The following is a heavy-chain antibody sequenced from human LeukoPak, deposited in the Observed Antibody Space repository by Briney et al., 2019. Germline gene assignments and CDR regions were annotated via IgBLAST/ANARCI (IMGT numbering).Heavy chain of an antibody. D-gene: IGHD3-10*01. CDR3: AKDRPASRRAGSGSYIDY. CDR1: GFTFSSYA. J-gene: IGHJ4*02. V-gene: IGHV3-30-3*01. CDR2: ISYDGSNK. Sequence: GRSLRLSCAASGFTFSSYAMHWVRQAPGKGLEWVAVISYDGSNKYYADSVKGGFTISRDNSKNTLYLQMNSLRAEDTAVYYCAKDRPASRRAGSGSYIDYWGQGTLVTVSS.